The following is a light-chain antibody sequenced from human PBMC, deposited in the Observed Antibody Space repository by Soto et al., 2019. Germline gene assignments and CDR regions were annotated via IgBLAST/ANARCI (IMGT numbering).Light chain of an antibody. CDR2: GAS. Sequence: ESVLTQSPGTLSLSPVERATLSFRASQSVSSNYLAWYQQKSGQAPRLLIYGASSRATGIPDRFSGSGSGTDFTLTISRLEPEDFAVYYCQQYGGSPRTFGQGTKVEIK. CDR3: QQYGGSPRT. J-gene: IGKJ1*01. CDR1: QSVSSNY. V-gene: IGKV3-20*01.